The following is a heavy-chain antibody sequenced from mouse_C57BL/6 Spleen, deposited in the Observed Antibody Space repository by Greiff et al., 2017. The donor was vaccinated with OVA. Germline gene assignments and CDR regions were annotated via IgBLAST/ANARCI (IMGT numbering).Heavy chain of an antibody. V-gene: IGHV1-69*01. J-gene: IGHJ3*01. CDR3: AIYDYDVDWFAY. CDR1: GYTFTSYW. CDR2: IDPSDSDT. Sequence: QVQLQQPGAELVMPGASVKLSCKASGYTFTSYWMHWVKQRPGQGLEWIGEIDPSDSDTNYNQKFKGKATLTVDKSSSTAYMQLSSLTSEDSAVYYCAIYDYDVDWFAYWGQGTLVTVSA. D-gene: IGHD2-4*01.